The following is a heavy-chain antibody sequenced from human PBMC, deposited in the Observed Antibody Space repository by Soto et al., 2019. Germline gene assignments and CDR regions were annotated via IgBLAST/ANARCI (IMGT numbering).Heavy chain of an antibody. V-gene: IGHV3-53*01. J-gene: IGHJ6*02. CDR3: ARDGILRGFRSYGMDV. CDR2: IYSGGST. CDR1: GFTVSSNY. Sequence: GSLRLSCAASGFTVSSNYMSWVRQAPGKGLEWVSVIYSGGSTYYADSVKGRFTISRDNSKNTLYLQMNSLRAEDTAVYYCARDGILRGFRSYGMDVWGQGTTVTVYS. D-gene: IGHD3-16*01.